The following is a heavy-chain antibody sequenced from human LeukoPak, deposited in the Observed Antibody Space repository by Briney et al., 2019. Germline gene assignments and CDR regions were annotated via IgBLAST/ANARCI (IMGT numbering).Heavy chain of an antibody. CDR3: AREASGYYRDF. J-gene: IGHJ4*02. CDR1: GFIFSNYG. D-gene: IGHD3-3*01. V-gene: IGHV3-33*01. CDR2: IWFDESKQ. Sequence: GGSLRLSCAASGFIFSNYGMHWVRQAPGKGLEWVAVIWFDESKQEYGDSVKGRFTISRDDSKNTLYLQMNSLRAEDTAVYYCAREASGYYRDFWGQGTLVTVSS.